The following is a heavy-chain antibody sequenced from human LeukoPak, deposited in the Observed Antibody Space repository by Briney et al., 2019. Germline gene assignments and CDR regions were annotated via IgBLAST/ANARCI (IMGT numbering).Heavy chain of an antibody. CDR1: GGSISSYY. CDR2: IYYSKNT. J-gene: IGHJ4*02. Sequence: SETLSLTCTVSGGSISSYYWGWIRQPPGKGLEWIGSIYYSKNTYYNPSLKSRVTISADTSKNQFSLTLGSVSATDTAVYYCVSPRGFSYGYFDYWGQGTLPTVSS. V-gene: IGHV4-39*01. CDR3: VSPRGFSYGYFDY. D-gene: IGHD5-18*01.